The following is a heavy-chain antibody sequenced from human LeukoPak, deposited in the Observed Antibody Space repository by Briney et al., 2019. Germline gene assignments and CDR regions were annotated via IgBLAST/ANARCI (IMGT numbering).Heavy chain of an antibody. Sequence: PSETLSLTCTVSGGSISSYYWSWIRQPAGKGLEWIGRIYTSGSTNYNPSLKSRVTMSVDTSKNQFSLKLSSVTAADTAVYYCAREPTYYDFWSGYQTYYMDVWGKGTTVTVSS. D-gene: IGHD3-3*01. V-gene: IGHV4-4*07. CDR1: GGSISSYY. J-gene: IGHJ6*03. CDR2: IYTSGST. CDR3: AREPTYYDFWSGYQTYYMDV.